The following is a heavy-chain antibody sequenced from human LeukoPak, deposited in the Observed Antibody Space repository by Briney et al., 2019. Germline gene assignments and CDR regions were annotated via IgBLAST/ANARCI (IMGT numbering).Heavy chain of an antibody. V-gene: IGHV3-66*01. CDR1: GFTVGSNY. CDR2: IYSGGST. D-gene: IGHD3-9*01. J-gene: IGHJ4*02. CDR3: ARGLRYFDWLPLY. Sequence: PGGSLRLSCAASGFTVGSNYMSWVRQAPGKGLEWVSVIYSGGSTYYADSVKGRFTISRDNSKNTLYLQMNSLRAEDTAVYYCARGLRYFDWLPLYWGQGTLVTVSS.